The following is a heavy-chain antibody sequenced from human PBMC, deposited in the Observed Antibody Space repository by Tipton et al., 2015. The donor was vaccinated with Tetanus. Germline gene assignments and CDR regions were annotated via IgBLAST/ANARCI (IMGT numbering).Heavy chain of an antibody. CDR2: ISSTTAYI. V-gene: IGHV3-21*01. CDR1: GFTFSNYR. J-gene: IGHJ4*02. CDR3: ASGGSLDY. D-gene: IGHD3-10*01. Sequence: GSLRLSCEVSGFTFSNYRMNWVRQAPGKGLEWVASISSTTAYIDYADSVKGRFTISRDNGKNSVYLQMNSLGVEDSAVYFCASGGSLDYWGQGTLVTVAS.